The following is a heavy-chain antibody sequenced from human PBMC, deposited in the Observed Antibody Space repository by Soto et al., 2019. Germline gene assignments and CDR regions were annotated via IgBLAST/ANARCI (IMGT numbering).Heavy chain of an antibody. CDR3: AGHSSGVPGYYYGMDV. CDR2: IIPIFDTA. V-gene: IGHV1-69*12. D-gene: IGHD3-22*01. J-gene: IGHJ6*02. Sequence: QVQLVQSGAEVKKPGSSVKVSCKASGGTFSSYAISWVRQAPGQGLEWMGGIIPIFDTADYAQKFQGRVTTTAXAXTXXAYMELSSLRSEDTAVYYCAGHSSGVPGYYYGMDVWGQGTTVTVSS. CDR1: GGTFSSYA.